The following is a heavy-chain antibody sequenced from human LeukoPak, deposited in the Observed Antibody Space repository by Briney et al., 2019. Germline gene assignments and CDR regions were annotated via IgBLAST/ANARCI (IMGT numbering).Heavy chain of an antibody. CDR1: GFTFSSYG. Sequence: GSLRLSCAASGFTFSSYGMHWVRQAPGKGLEWVAVISYDGSNKYYADSVKGRFTISRDNSKNTLYLQMNSLRAEDTAVYYCAKQIAPKGRPHYGMDVWGQGTTVTVSS. CDR3: AKQIAPKGRPHYGMDV. D-gene: IGHD2-15*01. CDR2: ISYDGSNK. J-gene: IGHJ6*02. V-gene: IGHV3-30*18.